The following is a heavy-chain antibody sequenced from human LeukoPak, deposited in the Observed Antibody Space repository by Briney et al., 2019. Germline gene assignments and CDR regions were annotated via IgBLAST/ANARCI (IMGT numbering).Heavy chain of an antibody. V-gene: IGHV3-7*01. Sequence: GGSLRLSCAASGFSFSSFGIHWVRQAPGKGLERVANIKEDGSEKYYVDSVKGRFTISRDNAKNSLYLQMNSLRAEDTAVYYCARVAVAGPHMDYWGQGTLVTVSS. CDR1: GFSFSSFG. J-gene: IGHJ4*02. D-gene: IGHD6-19*01. CDR2: IKEDGSEK. CDR3: ARVAVAGPHMDY.